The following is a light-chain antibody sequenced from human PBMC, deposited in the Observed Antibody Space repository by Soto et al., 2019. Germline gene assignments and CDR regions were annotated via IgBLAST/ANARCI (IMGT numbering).Light chain of an antibody. CDR3: SSYTPTTPRV. J-gene: IGLJ3*02. CDR2: DVS. V-gene: IGLV2-14*03. Sequence: QSVLTQPASVSGSPGQSITISCTGTSSDIGNYNYVSWYQHRRGKAPKLMIYDVSNRPSGVSDRFSGSKSGNTASLTISGLQAEDEADYYCSSYTPTTPRVFGAGTKLTVL. CDR1: SSDIGNYNY.